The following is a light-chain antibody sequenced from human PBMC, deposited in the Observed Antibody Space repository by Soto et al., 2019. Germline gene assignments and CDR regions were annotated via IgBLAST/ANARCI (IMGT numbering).Light chain of an antibody. CDR3: QQRYSWPLT. J-gene: IGKJ4*01. CDR2: DAS. CDR1: QSINIY. Sequence: EIVLTQSPAAVSLCPGGRATLSCRVSQSINIYLAWYQQKLGQAPRLLIYDASIRATGIPARFSGSGSGTDFTLTISSLEPEDFGDYYCQQRYSWPLTFGGGTKVDIK. V-gene: IGKV3-11*01.